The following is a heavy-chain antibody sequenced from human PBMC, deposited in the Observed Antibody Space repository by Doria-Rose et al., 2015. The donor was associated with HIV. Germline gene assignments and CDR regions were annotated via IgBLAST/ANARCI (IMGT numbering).Heavy chain of an antibody. CDR3: ARARNYGFPHFFDF. CDR2: ISSSGTT. D-gene: IGHD3-10*01. J-gene: IGHJ4*02. Sequence: QVQLQESGPGLVRPSQTLSLTCTVSGDSISSGDSFWSWIRQPPGKGPEWIGYISSSGTTYYYPSLRGRLTISLDASKNKCSLNLASVTAADTAVYYCARARNYGFPHFFDFWGQGTLVTVSS. V-gene: IGHV4-30-4*01. CDR1: GDSISSGDSF.